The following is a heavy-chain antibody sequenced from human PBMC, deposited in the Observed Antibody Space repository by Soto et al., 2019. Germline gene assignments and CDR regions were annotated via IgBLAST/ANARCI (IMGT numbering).Heavy chain of an antibody. Sequence: QITLKESGPTLVKPTQTLTLTCTFSGFSLSTSGVGVGWIRQPPGKALEWLALIYWDDDKRYSPSLKSRLTITRGTSKNQVVLTMTNMDPVDTATYYCAHGPQYTGSYRFDYWGQGTPVTVSS. CDR1: GFSLSTSGVG. D-gene: IGHD1-26*01. CDR3: AHGPQYTGSYRFDY. V-gene: IGHV2-5*02. J-gene: IGHJ4*02. CDR2: IYWDDDK.